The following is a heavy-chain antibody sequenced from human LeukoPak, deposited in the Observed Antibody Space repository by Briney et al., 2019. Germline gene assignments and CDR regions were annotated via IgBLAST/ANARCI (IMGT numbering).Heavy chain of an antibody. V-gene: IGHV4-59*01. Sequence: PSETLSLTCTVSGGSISSCYWSWIRQPPGKGLEWIGYMYYSGSTNCNPSLKSRVTISVDTSKNQYSLKLRSVTAADTAVYYCASGVGATGKLYYFDYWGQGTLVTVSS. J-gene: IGHJ4*02. D-gene: IGHD1-26*01. CDR3: ASGVGATGKLYYFDY. CDR1: GGSISSCY. CDR2: MYYSGST.